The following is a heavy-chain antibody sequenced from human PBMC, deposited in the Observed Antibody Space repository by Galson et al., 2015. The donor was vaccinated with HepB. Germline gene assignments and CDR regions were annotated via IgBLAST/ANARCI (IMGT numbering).Heavy chain of an antibody. CDR3: ARASVSSSWSRDFDY. Sequence: SLRLSCAASGFTFSSYAMHWVRQAPGKGLEWVAVISYDGSTKYYADSVKGRFTISRDNSKNTLYLQMNSLRVEDTAVYYCARASVSSSWSRDFDYWGQGTLVTVSS. V-gene: IGHV3-30*04. CDR1: GFTFSSYA. D-gene: IGHD6-13*01. J-gene: IGHJ4*02. CDR2: ISYDGSTK.